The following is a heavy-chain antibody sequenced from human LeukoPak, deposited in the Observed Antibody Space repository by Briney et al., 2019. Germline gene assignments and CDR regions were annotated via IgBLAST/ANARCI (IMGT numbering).Heavy chain of an antibody. CDR3: ARTLRRTNAFDI. V-gene: IGHV4-39*07. J-gene: IGHJ3*02. CDR1: GRSISSSSYY. Sequence: SETLSLTCTVSGRSISSSSYYWGWLRQPPGKGLEWIGSIYYSGSTYYNPSLKSRVTISVDTSKNQFSLKLSSVTAADTAVYYCARTLRRTNAFDIWGQGTMVTVSS. D-gene: IGHD1-14*01. CDR2: IYYSGST.